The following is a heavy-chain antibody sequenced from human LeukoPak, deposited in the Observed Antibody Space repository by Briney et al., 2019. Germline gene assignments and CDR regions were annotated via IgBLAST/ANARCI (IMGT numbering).Heavy chain of an antibody. CDR2: IYYSGST. Sequence: SETLSLTCTVSGGSISSSSYYWGWIRQPPGKGLEWIGSIYYSGSTYYNPSLKSRVTISVDTSKNQFSLKLSSVTAADTAVYYCARGGSRYYYDSSGYYYGMKPYDYWGQGTLVTVSS. J-gene: IGHJ4*02. V-gene: IGHV4-39*01. CDR1: GGSISSSSYY. D-gene: IGHD3-22*01. CDR3: ARGGSRYYYDSSGYYYGMKPYDY.